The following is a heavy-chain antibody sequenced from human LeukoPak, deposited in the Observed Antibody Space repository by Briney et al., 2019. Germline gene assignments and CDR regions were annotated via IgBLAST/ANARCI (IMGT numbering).Heavy chain of an antibody. CDR2: ISGSGATT. J-gene: IGHJ5*02. Sequence: PGGSLRLSCAASGFTFRSYGMNWVRQAPGKGLEWVSSISGSGATTYYADSVKGRFTFSRDNSKNPLYLQMNSLSAEDTAVYYCARVRGIQPQNWFDPWGQGTLVTVSS. V-gene: IGHV3-23*01. CDR1: GFTFRSYG. CDR3: ARVRGIQPQNWFDP. D-gene: IGHD5-18*01.